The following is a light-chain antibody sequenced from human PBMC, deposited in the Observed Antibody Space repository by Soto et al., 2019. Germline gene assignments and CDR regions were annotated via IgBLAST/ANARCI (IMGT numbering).Light chain of an antibody. CDR1: SSDVGGYNY. J-gene: IGLJ1*01. CDR2: EVS. Sequence: QSVLTQPASVSGSPGQSITISCTGTSSDVGGYNYVSWYQQHPGKAPKLMIYEVSNRPSGVSIRFSGSKSGNTASLTISGLQAEDEADYYCSSYTSSSTLPYVFGTGTKLTVL. V-gene: IGLV2-14*01. CDR3: SSYTSSSTLPYV.